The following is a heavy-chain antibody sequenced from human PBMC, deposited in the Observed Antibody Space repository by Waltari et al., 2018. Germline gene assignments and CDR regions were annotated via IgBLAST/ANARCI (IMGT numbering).Heavy chain of an antibody. CDR1: GYSLSSVYY. CDR2: IYHSGST. CDR3: ARSTPIAAAGGGAFDI. Sequence: QVQLQESGPGLVKPSETLSLTCAVSGYSLSSVYYWGWIRQHPGKGLEWIGSIYHSGSTYYNPSLKSRVTISVDTSKNQFSLKLSSVTAADTAVYYCARSTPIAAAGGGAFDIWGQGTMVTVSS. J-gene: IGHJ3*02. D-gene: IGHD6-13*01. V-gene: IGHV4-38-2*01.